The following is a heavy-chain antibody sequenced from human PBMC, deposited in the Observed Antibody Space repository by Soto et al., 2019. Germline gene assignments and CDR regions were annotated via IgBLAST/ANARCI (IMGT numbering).Heavy chain of an antibody. CDR1: GYTFNTYG. Sequence: ASVKVSCKTSGYTFNTYGINWVRQAPGQGLELMGWISAYDGKTTYAEEFQGRVTLTTDTSTSTAYMELRSLRSDDTAIYYCARDPHEFWTSYWFDPWGQGTPVTSPQ. CDR3: ARDPHEFWTSYWFDP. D-gene: IGHD3-3*01. J-gene: IGHJ5*02. CDR2: ISAYDGKT. V-gene: IGHV1-18*01.